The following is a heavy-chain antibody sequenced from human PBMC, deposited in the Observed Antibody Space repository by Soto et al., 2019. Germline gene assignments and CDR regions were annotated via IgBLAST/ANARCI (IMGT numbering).Heavy chain of an antibody. CDR3: AKLYYGDYENDY. J-gene: IGHJ4*02. CDR2: ISYDGSNK. V-gene: IGHV3-30*18. D-gene: IGHD4-17*01. CDR1: GFTFSSYG. Sequence: PGGSLRLSCAASGFTFSSYGMHWVRQAPGKGLEWVAVISYDGSNKYYADSVKGRFTISRDNSKNTLYLQMNSLRAEDTAVYYCAKLYYGDYENDYWGQGTLVTVSS.